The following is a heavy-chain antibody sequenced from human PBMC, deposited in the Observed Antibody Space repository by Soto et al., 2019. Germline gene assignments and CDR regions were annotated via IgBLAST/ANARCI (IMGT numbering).Heavy chain of an antibody. D-gene: IGHD3-9*01. CDR3: AIRRALTPLMHYYGMDV. V-gene: IGHV4-34*01. J-gene: IGHJ6*02. CDR2: INHSGST. CDR1: GGSFSGYY. Sequence: QVQLQQWGAGLLKPSETLSLTCAVYGGSFSGYYWSWIRQPPGKGLEWIGEINHSGSTNYNPSLKSRVTISVDTSKNQFSLKLSSVTAADTAVYYCAIRRALTPLMHYYGMDVWGQGTTVTVPS.